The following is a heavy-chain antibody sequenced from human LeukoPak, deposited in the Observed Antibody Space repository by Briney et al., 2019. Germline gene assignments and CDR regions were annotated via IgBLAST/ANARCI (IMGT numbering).Heavy chain of an antibody. D-gene: IGHD7-27*01. CDR3: AKDGGLWVSAHWGDS. CDR2: ITTSDGNT. J-gene: IGHJ4*02. CDR1: GFTFSSYT. V-gene: IGHV3-23*01. Sequence: GGSLRLSCAASGFTFSSYTMSWVRQAPGKGLEWVSTITTSDGNTYYADSVKGRLTVSRDNSKNTLYLQMNSLRAEDTAVYYCAKDGGLWVSAHWGDSWGRGTLVTVSS.